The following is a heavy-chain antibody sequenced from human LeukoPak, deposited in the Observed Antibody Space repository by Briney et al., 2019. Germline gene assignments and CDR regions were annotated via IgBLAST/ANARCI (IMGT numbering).Heavy chain of an antibody. CDR1: GFTFSNYA. CDR3: AKSTYYYDSSGYYDTAEYFQY. J-gene: IGHJ1*01. CDR2: ISSSGGNT. D-gene: IGHD3-22*01. Sequence: GGSLRLSCAASGFTFSNYAMSWVRQAPGKGLEWVSAISSSGGNTYYADSVKGRFTISRDNSKNTLYLQMNSLRAEDTAVYYCAKSTYYYDSSGYYDTAEYFQYWGQGTLVTVS. V-gene: IGHV3-23*01.